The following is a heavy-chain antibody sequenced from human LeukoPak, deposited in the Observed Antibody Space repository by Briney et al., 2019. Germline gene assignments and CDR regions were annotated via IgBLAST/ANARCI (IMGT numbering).Heavy chain of an antibody. CDR1: GFIFSNYG. Sequence: GGSLRLSCAASGFIFSNYGMNWVRQAPGKGLEWVAVISYDGSNKYYADSVKGRFTISRDNSKNTLYLQMNSLRAEDTAVYYCASSYYDSSGYPALDYWGQGTLVTVSS. CDR3: ASSYYDSSGYPALDY. CDR2: ISYDGSNK. J-gene: IGHJ4*02. D-gene: IGHD3-22*01. V-gene: IGHV3-30*03.